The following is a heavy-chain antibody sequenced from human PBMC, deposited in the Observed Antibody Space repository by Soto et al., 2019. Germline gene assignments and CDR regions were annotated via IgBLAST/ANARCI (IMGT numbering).Heavy chain of an antibody. CDR2: MNPNSGNT. V-gene: IGHV1-8*01. J-gene: IGHJ3*02. D-gene: IGHD2-2*01. CDR3: ARVLGYCSSTSCYAKDADAFDT. Sequence: ASVKVSCKASGYTFTSYDINWVRQATGQGLEWMGWMNPNSGNTGYAQKFQGRVTMTRNTSISTAYMELSSLRSEDTAVYYCARVLGYCSSTSCYAKDADAFDTWGQGKMLTISS. CDR1: GYTFTSYD.